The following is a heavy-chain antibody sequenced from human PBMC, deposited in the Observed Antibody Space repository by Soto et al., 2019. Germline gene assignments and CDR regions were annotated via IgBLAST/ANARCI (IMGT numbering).Heavy chain of an antibody. V-gene: IGHV3-7*03. Sequence: VGSLRLSCAASGFNFNTYWMYWVRQAPGKGLEWVANIDTDGSRKNYVDSVKGRFIISRDNAKNSLFLQTNSLRADDTAVYYCGRVPLDGNYANGVDVWGQGTTVTVSS. CDR1: GFNFNTYW. CDR3: GRVPLDGNYANGVDV. D-gene: IGHD4-17*01. CDR2: IDTDGSRK. J-gene: IGHJ6*02.